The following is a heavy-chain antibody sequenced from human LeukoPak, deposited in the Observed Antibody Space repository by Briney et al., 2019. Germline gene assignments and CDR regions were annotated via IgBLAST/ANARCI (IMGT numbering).Heavy chain of an antibody. V-gene: IGHV4-34*01. J-gene: IGHJ4*02. CDR3: ARGVRSGMVANYFDY. D-gene: IGHD5-12*01. Sequence: SETLSLTCAVYGGSFSGYYWSWIRQPPGKGPEWIGEINHSGSTNYNPSLKSRVTISVDTSKNQFSLKLSSVTAADTAVYYCARGVRSGMVANYFDYWGQGTLVTVSS. CDR1: GGSFSGYY. CDR2: INHSGST.